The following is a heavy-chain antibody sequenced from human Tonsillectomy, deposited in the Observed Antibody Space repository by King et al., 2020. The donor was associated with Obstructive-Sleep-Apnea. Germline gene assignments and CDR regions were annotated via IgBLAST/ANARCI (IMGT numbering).Heavy chain of an antibody. J-gene: IGHJ4*02. CDR1: GFTFSSYS. D-gene: IGHD1-26*01. Sequence: VQLVESGGGLVQPGGSLRLSCAASGFTFSSYSMNWVRQAPGKGLEWVSYISSSSSTIYYAASVKGRFTNSRDNAKNSLYLQMNSLRAEDTAGYYCARPSGPWVLVGATPFDYWGQGTLVTVSS. V-gene: IGHV3-48*04. CDR2: ISSSSSTI. CDR3: ARPSGPWVLVGATPFDY.